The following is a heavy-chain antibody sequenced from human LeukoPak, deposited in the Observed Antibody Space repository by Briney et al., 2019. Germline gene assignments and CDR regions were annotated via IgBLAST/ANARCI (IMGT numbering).Heavy chain of an antibody. Sequence: ASVKVSCKASGYTFTSYYMHWVRQAPGQGLEWMGIINPSGGSTSYAQKFQGRVTMTRDTSTSTVYMELSSLRSEDTAVYYCASSSDIVVVPAAIGYWGQGNLVTVSS. CDR1: GYTFTSYY. J-gene: IGHJ4*02. V-gene: IGHV1-46*03. D-gene: IGHD2-2*01. CDR2: INPSGGST. CDR3: ASSSDIVVVPAAIGY.